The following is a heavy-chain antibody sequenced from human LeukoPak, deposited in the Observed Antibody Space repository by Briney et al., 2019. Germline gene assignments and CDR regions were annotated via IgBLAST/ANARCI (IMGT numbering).Heavy chain of an antibody. CDR2: ISYDGSNK. Sequence: GGSLRLSCAASGFTFSSYGMHWVRQAPGKGLEWVAVISYDGSNKYYADSVKGRFTISRDNSKNTVYLQINSLRAEDTAVYYCGNHDYSDYYGGQGTLVTVSA. CDR1: GFTFSSYG. CDR3: GNHDYSDYY. D-gene: IGHD4-11*01. J-gene: IGHJ4*02. V-gene: IGHV3-30*03.